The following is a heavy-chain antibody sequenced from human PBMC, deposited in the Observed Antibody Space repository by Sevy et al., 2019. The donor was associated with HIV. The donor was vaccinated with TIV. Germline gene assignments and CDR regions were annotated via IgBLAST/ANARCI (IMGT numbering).Heavy chain of an antibody. V-gene: IGHV1-18*01. J-gene: IGHJ1*01. D-gene: IGHD1-26*01. CDR2: ITPNNGNT. CDR1: GYTFTNYH. Sequence: VTVKVSCKASGYTFTNYHITWVRQAPRQGLERMGWITPNNGNTNYARRLQGRVTMTTDTSTATAYMELRSLRSDDTAVYYCARTPSGSQGPGQYFHHWGQGTLVTVSS. CDR3: ARTPSGSQGPGQYFHH.